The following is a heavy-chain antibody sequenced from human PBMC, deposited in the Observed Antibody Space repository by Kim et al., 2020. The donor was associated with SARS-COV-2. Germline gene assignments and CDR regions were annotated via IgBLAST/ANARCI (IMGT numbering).Heavy chain of an antibody. J-gene: IGHJ3*02. D-gene: IGHD1-7*01. CDR2: ISGSGGST. CDR3: AKSLGELRYAFDI. CDR1: GFTFSSYP. Sequence: GGSLRLSCAASGFTFSSYPMSWVRQAPGKGLEWVSAISGSGGSTYYADSVKGRFTISRDNSKNTLYLQMNSLRAEDTAVYYCAKSLGELRYAFDIWGQGTMVTVSS. V-gene: IGHV3-23*01.